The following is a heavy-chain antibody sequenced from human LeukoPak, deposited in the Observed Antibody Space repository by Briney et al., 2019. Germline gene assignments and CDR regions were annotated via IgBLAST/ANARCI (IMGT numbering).Heavy chain of an antibody. D-gene: IGHD3-9*01. CDR2: IYYSGST. CDR3: ARRTILTGSDY. J-gene: IGHJ4*02. Sequence: SETLSLTCTVSGGSISSSSYYWGWIRQPPGKGLEWIGSIYYSGSTNYNPSLKSRVTISVDTSKNQFSLKLSSVTAADTAVYYCARRTILTGSDYWGQGTLVTVSS. V-gene: IGHV4-39*01. CDR1: GGSISSSSYY.